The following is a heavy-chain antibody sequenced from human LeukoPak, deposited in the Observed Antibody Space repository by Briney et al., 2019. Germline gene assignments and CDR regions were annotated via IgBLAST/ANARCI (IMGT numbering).Heavy chain of an antibody. Sequence: ASVKVSCKASGYTFTSYSISWVRQAPGQGLEWMGWISAYNGNTNYAQKLQGRVTMTTDTSTSTAYMELRSLRSDDTAVYYCARARTSLYYFDYWGQGTLVTVSS. CDR2: ISAYNGNT. CDR3: ARARTSLYYFDY. V-gene: IGHV1-18*01. J-gene: IGHJ4*02. D-gene: IGHD1-14*01. CDR1: GYTFTSYS.